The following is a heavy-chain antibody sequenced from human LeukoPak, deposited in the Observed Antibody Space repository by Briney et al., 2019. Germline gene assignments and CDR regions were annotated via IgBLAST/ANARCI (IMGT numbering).Heavy chain of an antibody. J-gene: IGHJ4*02. CDR2: IYYSGST. V-gene: IGHV4-59*01. D-gene: IGHD5-12*01. Sequence: SETLSLTCTVSGGSISSYYWSWIRQPPGKGVEWIGYIYYSGSTDYNPSLKSRVTISVDTSKNQFSLKLSSVTAADTAVYYCARANSGYGPHYWGQGTLVTVSS. CDR1: GGSISSYY. CDR3: ARANSGYGPHY.